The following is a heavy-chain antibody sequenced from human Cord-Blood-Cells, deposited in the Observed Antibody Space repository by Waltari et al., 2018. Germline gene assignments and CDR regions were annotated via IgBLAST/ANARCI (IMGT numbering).Heavy chain of an antibody. CDR1: GGSISSSSYY. D-gene: IGHD5-18*01. Sequence: QLQLQESGPGLVKPSETLSLTCTVSGGSISSSSYYWGWLRQPPGKGLEWIGSIYYSGSTYYNPSLKSRVTISVDTSKNQFSLKLSSVTAADTAVYYCARRTAARSGAFDIWGQGTMVTVSS. CDR3: ARRTAARSGAFDI. CDR2: IYYSGST. V-gene: IGHV4-39*07. J-gene: IGHJ3*02.